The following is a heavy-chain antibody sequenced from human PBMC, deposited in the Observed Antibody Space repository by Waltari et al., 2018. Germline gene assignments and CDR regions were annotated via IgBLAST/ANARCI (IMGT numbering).Heavy chain of an antibody. CDR3: AKDMEGQWLVRGTFYYYYGMDV. V-gene: IGHV3-9*01. CDR1: GFTFDDYA. D-gene: IGHD6-19*01. CDR2: IRWNRGSI. J-gene: IGHJ6*02. Sequence: EVQLVESGGGLVQPGRSLRLSCAASGFTFDDYAMHWVRQAPGQGLEWVSGIRWNRGSIGYADSVKGRFTISRDNAKNSLYLQRNSLRAEDTALYYCAKDMEGQWLVRGTFYYYYGMDVWGQGTTVTVSS.